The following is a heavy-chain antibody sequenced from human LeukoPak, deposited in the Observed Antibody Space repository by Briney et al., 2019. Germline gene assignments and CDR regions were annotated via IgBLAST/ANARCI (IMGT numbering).Heavy chain of an antibody. Sequence: GASVKVSCKASGYTFTGYYMHWVRQAPGQGLEWMGWINPNSGGTNYAQKFQGRVTKTRDTSISTAYMELSRLRSDDTAVYYCARSHYDFWSGYHNWGQGTLVTVSS. CDR3: ARSHYDFWSGYHN. CDR1: GYTFTGYY. D-gene: IGHD3-3*01. J-gene: IGHJ4*02. V-gene: IGHV1-2*02. CDR2: INPNSGGT.